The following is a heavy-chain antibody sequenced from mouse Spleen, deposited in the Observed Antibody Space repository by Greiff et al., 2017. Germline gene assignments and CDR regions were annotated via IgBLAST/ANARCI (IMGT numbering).Heavy chain of an antibody. CDR3: ARYDGFYAMDY. D-gene: IGHD2-3*01. V-gene: IGHV5-17*01. CDR1: GFTFSDYG. CDR2: ISSGSSTI. J-gene: IGHJ4*01. Sequence: EVKLMESGGGLVKPGGSLKLSCAASGFTFSDYGMHWVRQAPEKGLEWVAYISSGSSTIYYADTVKGRFTISRDNAKNTLFLQMTSLRSEDTAMYYCARYDGFYAMDYWGQGTSVTVSS.